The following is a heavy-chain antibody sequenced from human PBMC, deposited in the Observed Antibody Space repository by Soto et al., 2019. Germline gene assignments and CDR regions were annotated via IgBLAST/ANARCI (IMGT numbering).Heavy chain of an antibody. V-gene: IGHV4-31*03. CDR1: GGSISSGGYY. CDR3: ARVDGDYVLGGTDAFDI. D-gene: IGHD4-17*01. Sequence: QVQLQESGPGLVKPSQTLSLTCTVSGGSISSGGYYWSWIRQHPGKGLEWIGYIYYSGSTYYNPSLKSRVTISVDTSKNQLSLKLSSVTAADTAVYYCARVDGDYVLGGTDAFDIWGKGTMVTVSS. CDR2: IYYSGST. J-gene: IGHJ3*02.